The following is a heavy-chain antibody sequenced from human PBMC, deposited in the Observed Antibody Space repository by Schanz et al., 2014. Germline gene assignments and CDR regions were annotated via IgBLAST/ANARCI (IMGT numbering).Heavy chain of an antibody. CDR2: INPLSGAT. J-gene: IGHJ5*02. CDR1: GYTFTGYY. V-gene: IGHV1-2*02. CDR3: ARRGPNCSNNACYHGWFDP. Sequence: QVLLVQSGAEVKQPGASVKVSCKASGYTFTGYYIHWVRQAPGQGFEWMGWINPLSGATAYAPTFQGRVPMTRDTSISTAYMEVTRLVSSDTAVYYCARRGPNCSNNACYHGWFDPWGQGTLVTVSS. D-gene: IGHD4-4*01.